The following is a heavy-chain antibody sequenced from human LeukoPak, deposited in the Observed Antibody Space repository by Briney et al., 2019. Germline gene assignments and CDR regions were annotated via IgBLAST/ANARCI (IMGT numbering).Heavy chain of an antibody. V-gene: IGHV3-9*01. D-gene: IGHD3-10*01. Sequence: PGGSLRLSCAASGFTFDDYAMHWVRQAPGKGLEWVSGISWNSGSIGYADSVKGRFTISRDNAKNSLYLQMNSLRVEDTAVYYCAKDGRDHYVSGSYYRGVPALDYWGQGTLVTVSS. CDR3: AKDGRDHYVSGSYYRGVPALDY. CDR2: ISWNSGSI. CDR1: GFTFDDYA. J-gene: IGHJ4*02.